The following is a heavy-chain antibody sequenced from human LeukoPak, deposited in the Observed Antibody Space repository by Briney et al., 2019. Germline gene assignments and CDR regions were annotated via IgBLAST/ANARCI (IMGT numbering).Heavy chain of an antibody. CDR3: ARAVDGYYLLHFDY. V-gene: IGHV3-7*01. CDR1: GFTFSSYW. D-gene: IGHD3-22*01. J-gene: IGHJ4*02. CDR2: LRQDGREK. Sequence: GGPLRLSCAASGFTFSSYWMSWVRQAPGKGLDWVANLRQDGREKYKVDSVKGRFTFSRDNAKNSLYLQTNSLKAEDTAVYYCARAVDGYYLLHFDYWGQGTLVIVSS.